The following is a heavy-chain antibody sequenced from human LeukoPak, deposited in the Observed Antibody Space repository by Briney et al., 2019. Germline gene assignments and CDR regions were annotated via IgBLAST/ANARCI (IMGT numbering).Heavy chain of an antibody. V-gene: IGHV3-48*02. Sequence: GGSLRLSCAASGFTFSSYSMNWVRQAPGKGLEWVSYISSSSSTIYYADSVKGRFTISRDNAKNSLYLQMNSLRDEDTAVYYCARDLLDYYYYGMDVWGQGTTVTVSS. CDR2: ISSSSSTI. J-gene: IGHJ6*02. CDR1: GFTFSSYS. D-gene: IGHD2-15*01. CDR3: ARDLLDYYYYGMDV.